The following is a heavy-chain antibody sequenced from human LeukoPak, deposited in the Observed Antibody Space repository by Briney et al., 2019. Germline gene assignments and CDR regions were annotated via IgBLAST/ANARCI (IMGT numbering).Heavy chain of an antibody. CDR1: EFTFSTYA. V-gene: IGHV3-23*01. J-gene: IGHJ4*02. CDR3: ARDKPPPYYYDSSGIFDY. Sequence: GGSLRLSCAAPEFTFSTYAMSWVRQAPGKGLEWVSAISGSGGSTYYADSVKGRFTISRDNSKNTLYLQMNSLRAEDTAVYYCARDKPPPYYYDSSGIFDYWGQGTLVTVSS. D-gene: IGHD3-22*01. CDR2: ISGSGGST.